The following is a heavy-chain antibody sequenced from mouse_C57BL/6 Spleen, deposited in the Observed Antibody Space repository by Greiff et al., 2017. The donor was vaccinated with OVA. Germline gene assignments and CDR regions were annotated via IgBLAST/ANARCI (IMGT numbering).Heavy chain of an antibody. CDR3: ARYGDWDYFDY. Sequence: QVQLQQPGAELVKPGASVKLSCKASGYTFTSYWMHWVKQRPGRGLEWIGRIDPNSGGTKYNEKFKSKATLTVDKPSSTAYMQLSSLISEDSAVYYCARYGDWDYFDYWGQGTTLTVSS. D-gene: IGHD4-1*01. V-gene: IGHV1-72*01. CDR1: GYTFTSYW. CDR2: IDPNSGGT. J-gene: IGHJ2*01.